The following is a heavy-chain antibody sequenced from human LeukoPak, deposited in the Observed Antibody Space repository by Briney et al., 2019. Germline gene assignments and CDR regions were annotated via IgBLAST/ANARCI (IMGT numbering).Heavy chain of an antibody. V-gene: IGHV4-4*02. Sequence: SGTLSLTCAVSGGSISSSNWWSWVRQPPGKGLEWIGEIYHSGSTNYNPSLKSRVTISVDKSKNQFSLKLSSVTAADTAVYYCARVCCSSSSTKQIDYWGQGTLVTVSS. CDR1: GGSISSSNW. D-gene: IGHD6-6*01. J-gene: IGHJ4*02. CDR2: IYHSGST. CDR3: ARVCCSSSSTKQIDY.